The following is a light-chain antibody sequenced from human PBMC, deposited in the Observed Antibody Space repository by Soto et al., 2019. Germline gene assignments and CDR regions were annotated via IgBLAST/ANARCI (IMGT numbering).Light chain of an antibody. J-gene: IGLJ2*01. Sequence: QSVLTQPASVSGSPGQSITISCTGTSSDIGGYNYVSWYQQHPGKAPKLMIYDVTNRPSGVSNRFSGSKSDNTAALTVSGVQDEDEADYYCSSYTTTSTLVVFGGGTKVTVL. V-gene: IGLV2-14*03. CDR1: SSDIGGYNY. CDR2: DVT. CDR3: SSYTTTSTLVV.